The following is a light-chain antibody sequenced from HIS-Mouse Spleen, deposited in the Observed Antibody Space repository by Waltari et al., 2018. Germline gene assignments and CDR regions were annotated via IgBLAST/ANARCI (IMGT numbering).Light chain of an antibody. CDR3: QQLNSYPQT. CDR1: QGISSY. Sequence: DIQLTQSPSFLSASVGDRVTITCRASQGISSYLAWYQQKPGKAPKILIYAASTLQSGVTSRFSGSGSGTEFTLTISSLQPEDFATYYCQQLNSYPQTFGQGTKLEIK. CDR2: AAS. V-gene: IGKV1-9*01. J-gene: IGKJ2*01.